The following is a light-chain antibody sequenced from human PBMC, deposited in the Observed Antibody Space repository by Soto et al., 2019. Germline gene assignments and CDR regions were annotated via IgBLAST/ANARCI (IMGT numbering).Light chain of an antibody. CDR1: SSDVGGYNY. CDR2: EVS. V-gene: IGLV2-14*01. Sequence: QAVVTQPASVSGSPGQSITISCTGTSSDVGGYNYVSWYQQHPGKAPKLMIYEVSNRPSGVSNRFSGSKSGNTASLTISGLQAEDEADYYCSSFTTTTLVVFGGGTKLTVL. J-gene: IGLJ2*01. CDR3: SSFTTTTLVV.